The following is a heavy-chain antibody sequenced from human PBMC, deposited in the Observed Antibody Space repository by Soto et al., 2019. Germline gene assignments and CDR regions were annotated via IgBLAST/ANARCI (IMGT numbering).Heavy chain of an antibody. Sequence: SVNASCKASGYTFTSYGISWVRQAPGQGLEWMGWISAYNGNTNYAQKLQGRVTMTTDTSTSTAYMEPRSLRSDDTAVYYCSRTPQGDYSSYYTAVSGKGTTVPVSS. CDR3: SRTPQGDYSSYYTAV. CDR1: GYTFTSYG. V-gene: IGHV1-18*01. J-gene: IGHJ6*03. CDR2: ISAYNGNT.